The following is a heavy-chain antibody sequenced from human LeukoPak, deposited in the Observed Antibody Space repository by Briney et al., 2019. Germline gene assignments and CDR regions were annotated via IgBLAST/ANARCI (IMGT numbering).Heavy chain of an antibody. J-gene: IGHJ5*02. CDR3: ARDPYSTGFPVGFWFDP. D-gene: IGHD3-9*01. V-gene: IGHV1-58*01. CDR1: GFTFTSSA. Sequence: SVKVSCKASGFTFTSSAVQWVRQARGQRLEWIGWIVVGSGNTNYAQKFQERVTITRDMSTSTAYMELSSLRSEDTAVYYCARDPYSTGFPVGFWFDPWGQGTLVTVSS. CDR2: IVVGSGNT.